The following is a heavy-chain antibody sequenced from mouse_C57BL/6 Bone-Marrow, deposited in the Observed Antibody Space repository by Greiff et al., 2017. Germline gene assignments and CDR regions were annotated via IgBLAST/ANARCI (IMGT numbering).Heavy chain of an antibody. V-gene: IGHV7-3*01. Sequence: EVQLVESGGGLVQPGGSLSLSCAASGFTFTAYYMSWVRQPPGKALEWLGFIRNKANGYTTEYSASVNGRFTISRDNSQSILYLQMNALRAEDSATYYCARSPPYGSYWYFDVWGTGTTVTVSS. CDR1: GFTFTAYY. CDR2: IRNKANGYTT. CDR3: ARSPPYGSYWYFDV. J-gene: IGHJ1*03. D-gene: IGHD1-1*01.